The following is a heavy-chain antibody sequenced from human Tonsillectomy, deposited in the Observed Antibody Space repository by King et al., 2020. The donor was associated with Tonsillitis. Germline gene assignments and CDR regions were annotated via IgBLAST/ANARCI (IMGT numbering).Heavy chain of an antibody. Sequence: VQLGESGGGLVQPWGSLRLSCAASGLTFSSYIMIGVRKAPVKGLEWVSYLSSSSSTICYEDSVKGRFTISSDNAKNSLYLQMNSLRAEDTAVYYCARAAWGEWLVPFDYWGQGTLVTVSS. CDR2: LSSSSSTI. CDR1: GLTFSSYI. D-gene: IGHD6-19*01. V-gene: IGHV3-48*01. J-gene: IGHJ4*02. CDR3: ARAAWGEWLVPFDY.